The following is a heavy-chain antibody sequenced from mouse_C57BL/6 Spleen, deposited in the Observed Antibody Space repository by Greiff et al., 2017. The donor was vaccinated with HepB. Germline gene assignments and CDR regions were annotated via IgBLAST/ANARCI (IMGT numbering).Heavy chain of an antibody. CDR2: ISSGGSYT. CDR3: ASNYRDYFDY. D-gene: IGHD2-1*01. J-gene: IGHJ2*01. CDR1: GFTFSSYG. Sequence: EVQWVESGGDLVKPGGSLKLSCAASGFTFSSYGMSWVRQTPDKRLEWVATISSGGSYTYYPDSVKGRFTISRDNAKNTLYLQMSSLKSEDTAMYYCASNYRDYFDYWGQGTTLTVSS. V-gene: IGHV5-6*01.